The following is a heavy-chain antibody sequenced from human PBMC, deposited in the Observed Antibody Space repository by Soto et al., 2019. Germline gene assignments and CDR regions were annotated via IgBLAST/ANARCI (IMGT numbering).Heavy chain of an antibody. CDR2: ITGSGSDT. CDR3: AKLGSSAWSPHYYFDY. Sequence: PGGSLRLSCAASGFTFNNYAMGWVRQAPGKGLEWVSAITGSGSDTYYLDSVKGRFTISRDNSKNTLFLQVNSLRAEDTAIYYCAKLGSSAWSPHYYFDYWGQGTLVTVS. D-gene: IGHD3-10*01. J-gene: IGHJ4*02. V-gene: IGHV3-23*01. CDR1: GFTFNNYA.